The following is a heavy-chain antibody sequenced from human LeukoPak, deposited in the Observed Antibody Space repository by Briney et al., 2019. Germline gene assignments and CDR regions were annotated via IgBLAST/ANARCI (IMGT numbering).Heavy chain of an antibody. J-gene: IGHJ4*02. V-gene: IGHV4-59*01. Sequence: SQTLSLTCTVSGGSISSYYWSWIRQPPGKGLEWIGYIYYSGSTNYNPSLKSRVTISVDTSKNQFSLKLSSVTAADTAVYYCARDGEGSGWSGVYGYWGQGTLVTVSS. CDR3: ARDGEGSGWSGVYGY. CDR2: IYYSGST. D-gene: IGHD6-19*01. CDR1: GGSISSYY.